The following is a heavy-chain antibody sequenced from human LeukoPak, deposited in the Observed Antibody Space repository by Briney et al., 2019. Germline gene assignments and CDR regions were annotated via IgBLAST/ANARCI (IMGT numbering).Heavy chain of an antibody. D-gene: IGHD2-15*01. V-gene: IGHV5-51*01. Sequence: GESRKISCQASGYTFTKFRIGWVRQMPGKGLEWMGIIFPGDSDIKHSPSFLGQVTISADKSTSTAYLQWNSVKASDTAMYYCARRGGSLHFFDYWGHGTLVTVSS. CDR2: IFPGDSDI. J-gene: IGHJ4*01. CDR1: GYTFTKFR. CDR3: ARRGGSLHFFDY.